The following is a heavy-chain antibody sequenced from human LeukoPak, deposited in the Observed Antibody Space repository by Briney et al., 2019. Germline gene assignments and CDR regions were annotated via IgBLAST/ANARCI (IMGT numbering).Heavy chain of an antibody. CDR3: ATNSYGSTDAFDI. D-gene: IGHD5-18*01. V-gene: IGHV4-30-2*01. CDR1: GGSISSGGYS. Sequence: SQTLSLTCAGSGGSISSGGYSWSWIRQPPGKGLEWIGYIYHSGSTYYNPSLKSRVTISVDRSKNQFSLKLSSVTAADMAVYYCATNSYGSTDAFDIWGQGTMVTVSS. CDR2: IYHSGST. J-gene: IGHJ3*02.